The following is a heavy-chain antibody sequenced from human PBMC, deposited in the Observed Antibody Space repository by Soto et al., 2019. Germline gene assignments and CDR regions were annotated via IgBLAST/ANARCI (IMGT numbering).Heavy chain of an antibody. Sequence: ASVKVSCKASGYTFTSYAMHWVRQAPGQRLEWMGWINAGNGNTKYSQKFQGRVTITRDTSASPAYMELSSLRSEDTAVYYCARDQRDGVATIPTYYHCYHKDVWSKGTTVTGSS. CDR1: GYTFTSYA. CDR2: INAGNGNT. V-gene: IGHV1-3*01. J-gene: IGHJ6*03. D-gene: IGHD5-12*01. CDR3: ARDQRDGVATIPTYYHCYHKDV.